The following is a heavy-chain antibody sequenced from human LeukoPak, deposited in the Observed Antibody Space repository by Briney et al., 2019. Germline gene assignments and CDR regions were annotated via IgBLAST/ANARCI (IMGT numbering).Heavy chain of an antibody. Sequence: GGSLRLSCAASGFTFSSYAMTWVRQGPGKGLEWVSTIDTRGATFYADSMKGRFTISRDNSKNTLYLQMNSLRDEDTALYYCAKKATVITPGNYFDYWGQGTLVPVSS. CDR3: AKKATVITPGNYFDY. CDR1: GFTFSSYA. D-gene: IGHD4-23*01. CDR2: IDTRGAT. V-gene: IGHV3-23*01. J-gene: IGHJ4*02.